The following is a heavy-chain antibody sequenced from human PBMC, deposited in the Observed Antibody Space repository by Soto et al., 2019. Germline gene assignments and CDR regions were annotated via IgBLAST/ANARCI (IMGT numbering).Heavy chain of an antibody. Sequence: ASVKVSCKVSGYTLTELSMHWVRQAPGKGLEWMGGFDPEDGETIYAQKFQGRVTMTEDTSTDTAYMELSRLRSEDTAVYYCATGGSGSYLDAFDIWGQGTMVTVSS. J-gene: IGHJ3*02. CDR2: FDPEDGET. CDR1: GYTLTELS. V-gene: IGHV1-24*01. D-gene: IGHD1-26*01. CDR3: ATGGSGSYLDAFDI.